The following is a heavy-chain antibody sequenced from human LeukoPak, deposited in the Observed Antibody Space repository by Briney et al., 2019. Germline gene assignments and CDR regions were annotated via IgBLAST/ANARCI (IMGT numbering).Heavy chain of an antibody. J-gene: IGHJ3*02. D-gene: IGHD2-21*02. Sequence: KSSETLSLTCTVSGGSISSYYWSWIRQPPGKGLEWIGYIYHSGSTYYNPSLKSRVTISVDRSKNQFSLKLSSVTAADTAVYYCARDRGSGLTADAFDIWGQGTMVTVSS. CDR2: IYHSGST. V-gene: IGHV4-59*12. CDR3: ARDRGSGLTADAFDI. CDR1: GGSISSYY.